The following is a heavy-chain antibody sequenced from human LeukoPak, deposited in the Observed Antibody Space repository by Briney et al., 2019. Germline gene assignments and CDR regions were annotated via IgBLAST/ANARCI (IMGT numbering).Heavy chain of an antibody. CDR3: ARGPTYQPIDY. CDR2: IHYSGTT. V-gene: IGHV4-39*02. Sequence: SGTLSLTCTVSGGSISSSNYYWGWIRQPPGKGLEWIASIHYSGTTYYNPSLKSRVTISVDTSKNHFSLNLNSVTAADTAVYYCARGPTYQPIDYWGQGTLVTVSS. CDR1: GGSISSSNYY. D-gene: IGHD2-2*01. J-gene: IGHJ4*02.